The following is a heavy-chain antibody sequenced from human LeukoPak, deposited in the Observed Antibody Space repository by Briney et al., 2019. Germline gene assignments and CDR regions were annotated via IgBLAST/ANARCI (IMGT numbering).Heavy chain of an antibody. CDR1: GFSFSTYW. V-gene: IGHV3-30*02. Sequence: GGSLRLSCAASGFSFSTYWMSWVRLAPGKGLEWVAFIRYDGIGKSYADSVKGRFTVSRDNSKNTLFLQMNSLRTEDTAVYYCAKEPGSTGAYDTWGQGTLVTVSS. CDR2: IRYDGIGK. CDR3: AKEPGSTGAYDT. J-gene: IGHJ4*02. D-gene: IGHD5-12*01.